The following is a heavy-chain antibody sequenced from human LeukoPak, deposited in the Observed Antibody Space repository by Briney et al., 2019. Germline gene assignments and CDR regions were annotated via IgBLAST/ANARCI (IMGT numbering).Heavy chain of an antibody. V-gene: IGHV1-2*02. CDR3: ARRGAVPVEYLQS. CDR1: GYTFTGYY. J-gene: IGHJ1*01. Sequence: ASVKVSCKASGYTFTGYYIHWVRQAPGQGLEWMGWINPNSGVTNYAQNFQGRVTMTRDTAMSTAYMELSRLTSDDTAVYYCARRGAVPVEYLQSWGPGTLVTVSP. CDR2: INPNSGVT. D-gene: IGHD6-19*01.